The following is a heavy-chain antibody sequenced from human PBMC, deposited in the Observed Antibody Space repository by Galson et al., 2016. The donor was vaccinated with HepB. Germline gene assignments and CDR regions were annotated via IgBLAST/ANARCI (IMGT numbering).Heavy chain of an antibody. CDR1: GYTFTDYW. CDR2: MYPDDSDT. D-gene: IGHD3-16*02. CDR3: ARRLIADFQDGFDI. V-gene: IGHV5-51*01. Sequence: QSGAEVKKPGESLKISCQGSGYTFTDYWIGWVRQMPGKGLEWMGIMYPDDSDTIYSPSFQGQVTISVDKSISTAYLHWSSLEASDTAMYYCARRLIADFQDGFDIWGHGTMVTVSS. J-gene: IGHJ3*02.